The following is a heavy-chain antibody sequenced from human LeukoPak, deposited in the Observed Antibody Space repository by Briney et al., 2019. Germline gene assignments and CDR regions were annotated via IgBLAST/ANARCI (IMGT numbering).Heavy chain of an antibody. V-gene: IGHV1-2*02. CDR3: ARAGDSANLV. D-gene: IGHD2-21*01. J-gene: IGHJ4*02. CDR1: GYAFTVYY. CDR2: INPSSGGT. Sequence: GASVKVSSKASGYAFTVYYTHWVRQAPGQGLEWMGWINPSSGGTNYAQDFHGRVTMTRDTSISTAYMELSRLRSDDTAVYYCARAGDSANLVWGQGTLVTVSS.